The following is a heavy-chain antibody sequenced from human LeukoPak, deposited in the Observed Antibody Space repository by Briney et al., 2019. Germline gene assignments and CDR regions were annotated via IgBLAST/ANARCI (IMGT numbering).Heavy chain of an antibody. Sequence: SETLSLTCTVSGGSISSGDYYWSWIRQPPGKGLEWIGYIYYSGSTYYSPSLKSRVTISVDTSKNQFSLKLSSVTAADTAVYYCAREGRVVPAARLWGQGTMVTVSS. CDR1: GGSISSGDYY. D-gene: IGHD2-2*01. J-gene: IGHJ3*01. CDR2: IYYSGST. CDR3: AREGRVVPAARL. V-gene: IGHV4-30-4*01.